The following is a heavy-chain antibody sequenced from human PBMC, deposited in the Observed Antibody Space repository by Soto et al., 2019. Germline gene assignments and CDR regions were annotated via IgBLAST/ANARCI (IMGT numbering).Heavy chain of an antibody. CDR2: IHYSGTP. V-gene: IGHV4-39*01. CDR3: ARHLQWLVGLHV. J-gene: IGHJ6*04. D-gene: IGHD6-19*01. CDR1: GTSISTNYY. Sequence: PSETLSLTCSVSGTSISTNYYWAWIRQPPGKGLEWIARIHYSGTPYHNPSLKSRVTTSIDTSKNQFSLEMTSVTAADTAVYFCARHLQWLVGLHVWGKGTTVTVSS.